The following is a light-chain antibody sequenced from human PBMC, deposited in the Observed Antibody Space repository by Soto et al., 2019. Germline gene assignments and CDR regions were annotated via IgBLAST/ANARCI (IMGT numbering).Light chain of an antibody. CDR1: SSDGGGYNY. Sequence: QSVLTQPASVSGSAGQSITISCTGTSSDGGGYNYVSWYQHHPGKAPKLMIYDVSNRPSGVSNRFSGSKSGNTASLTISGLQAEDEADYYCSSYTSSSLHVFGTGTKVTVL. J-gene: IGLJ1*01. CDR2: DVS. CDR3: SSYTSSSLHV. V-gene: IGLV2-14*03.